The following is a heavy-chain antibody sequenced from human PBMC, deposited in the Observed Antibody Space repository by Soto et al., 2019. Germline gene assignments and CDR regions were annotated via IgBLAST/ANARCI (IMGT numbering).Heavy chain of an antibody. CDR1: GFTFSSYW. CDR3: ARDSPGTTFPDY. V-gene: IGHV3-7*04. J-gene: IGHJ4*02. Sequence: EVQLVESGGGLVQPGGSLRLTCAASGFTFSSYWMSWVRQAPGKGLEWVANIKQDGSEKYYVDSVKGRFTISRDNAKNALYLQMNSLRAEDTAEYYCARDSPGTTFPDYWGQGTLVTVSS. D-gene: IGHD1-1*01. CDR2: IKQDGSEK.